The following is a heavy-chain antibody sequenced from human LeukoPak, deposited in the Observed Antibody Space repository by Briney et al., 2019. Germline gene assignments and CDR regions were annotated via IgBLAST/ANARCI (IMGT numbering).Heavy chain of an antibody. CDR1: GGSVSSGSYY. J-gene: IGHJ4*02. CDR2: IYYSGST. CDR3: ATHSSSYSYFDY. V-gene: IGHV4-30-4*08. Sequence: PSETLSLTCTVSGGSVSSGSYYWNWIRQPPGKGLEWIGYIYYSGSTYYNPSLKSRITMSVDTSKNQFSLKLSSVTAADTAVYYCATHSSSYSYFDYWGQGTLVTVSS. D-gene: IGHD3-22*01.